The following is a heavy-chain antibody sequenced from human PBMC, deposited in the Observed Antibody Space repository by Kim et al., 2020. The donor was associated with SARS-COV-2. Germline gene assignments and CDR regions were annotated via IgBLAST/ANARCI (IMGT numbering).Heavy chain of an antibody. CDR3: ARDRGDSSGRYDY. J-gene: IGHJ4*02. V-gene: IGHV3-11*05. Sequence: GGSLRLSCAASGFTFSDYYMSWIRQAPGKGLEWVSYISSSSSYTNYADSVKGRFTISRDNAKNSLYLQMNSLRAEDTAVYYCARDRGDSSGRYDYWGQGTLVTVSS. D-gene: IGHD6-19*01. CDR1: GFTFSDYY. CDR2: ISSSSSYT.